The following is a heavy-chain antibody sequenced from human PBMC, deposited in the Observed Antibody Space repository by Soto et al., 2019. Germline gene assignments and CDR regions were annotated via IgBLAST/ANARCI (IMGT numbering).Heavy chain of an antibody. CDR1: GVSISSSY. V-gene: IGHV4-59*01. J-gene: IGHJ3*02. Sequence: QVQLQESGPGLVKPSETLSLTCAVSGVSISSSYWSWIRQSPGKEMQWIGSIYYSGSVKYNPSLNSRVTMSADMARNQLSLRVTPVTAADTALYYCARGMYDSSGFSNPFDSWGQGTMVTVSS. CDR2: IYYSGSV. CDR3: ARGMYDSSGFSNPFDS. D-gene: IGHD3-22*01.